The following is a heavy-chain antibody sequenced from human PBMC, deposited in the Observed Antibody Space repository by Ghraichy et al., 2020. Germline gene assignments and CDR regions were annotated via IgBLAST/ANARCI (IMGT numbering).Heavy chain of an antibody. J-gene: IGHJ4*02. Sequence: GESLRLSCAASGFTFNNAWMYWVRQAPGKGLEWVGRIKSNTAGGTTEYAAPVKGRFTISRDDSKDTLDLQMNSLKTEDTAVYYCTTQYCTNGGCYWEAFDYWGQGTLVTVSS. CDR2: IKSNTAGGTT. D-gene: IGHD2-8*01. CDR3: TTQYCTNGGCYWEAFDY. CDR1: GFTFNNAW. V-gene: IGHV3-15*01.